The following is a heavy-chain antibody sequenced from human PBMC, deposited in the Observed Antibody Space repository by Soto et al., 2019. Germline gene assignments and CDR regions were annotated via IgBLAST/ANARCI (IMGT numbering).Heavy chain of an antibody. J-gene: IGHJ5*02. V-gene: IGHV4-39*01. CDR3: ARRRARSWCGP. D-gene: IGHD6-6*01. CDR2: IYYSGST. Sequence: PSETLSLTCIVSGGSISSRSYYWGWIRQPPGKALEWIGRIYYSGSTYYNPSLKSRVTISVDTSNNQFSLKLCSVTAADTAVFYCARRRARSWCGPCGPGTLGAVST. CDR1: GGSISSRSYY.